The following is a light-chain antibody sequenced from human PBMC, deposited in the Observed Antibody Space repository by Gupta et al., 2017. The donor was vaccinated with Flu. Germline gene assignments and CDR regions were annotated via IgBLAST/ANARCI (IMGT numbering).Light chain of an antibody. J-gene: IGKJ1*01. CDR1: QNIGTS. CDR2: YAS. V-gene: IGKV6-21*01. CDR3: HKSSNLPWT. Sequence: PDFQSVTPKEKVTITCRASQNIGTSLNWYQQKPGQSPKLLIKYASQSFSGVHSRFSGSGSGTDFTLTINNLETEGAATYYCHKSSNLPWTFGQGTKVEIK.